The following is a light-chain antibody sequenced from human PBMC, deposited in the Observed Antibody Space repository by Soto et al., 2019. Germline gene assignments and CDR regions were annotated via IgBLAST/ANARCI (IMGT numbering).Light chain of an antibody. CDR3: QQYNNWPPAT. J-gene: IGKJ4*01. CDR1: QSVSSN. V-gene: IGKV3-15*01. CDR2: GAS. Sequence: EIVMTQSPATLYVSPGERATLSCRASQSVSSNLAWYQQKPGQAPRLLIYGASTRATGIPARFSGSGSGTEFTLTISSLQSEDFAVYYCQQYNNWPPATFGGGTKVEIK.